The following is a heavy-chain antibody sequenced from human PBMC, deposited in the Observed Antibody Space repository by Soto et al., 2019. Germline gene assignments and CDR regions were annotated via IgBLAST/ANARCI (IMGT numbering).Heavy chain of an antibody. CDR2: VSYGGTDK. CDR1: GFTFSNHG. J-gene: IGHJ4*02. D-gene: IGHD6-13*01. Sequence: GGSLRLSCAASGFTFSNHGMHWVRQAPGKGLEWVAVVSYGGTDKYHADSVKGRFTISRDNSKNTLFLQMNSLRVEDTAIYYCAKDGDVAAAGYYFDYWGQGILVTVPQ. CDR3: AKDGDVAAAGYYFDY. V-gene: IGHV3-30*18.